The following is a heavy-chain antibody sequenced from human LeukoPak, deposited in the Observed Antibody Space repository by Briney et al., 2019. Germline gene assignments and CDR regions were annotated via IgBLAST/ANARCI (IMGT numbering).Heavy chain of an antibody. J-gene: IGHJ4*02. CDR2: SSGSGGST. CDR3: AKADYSGRYYSGD. V-gene: IGHV3-23*01. Sequence: QTGGSLRLSCAASGFTFSSYAMSWVRQAPGKGLEWVSASSGSGGSTYYADSVKGRYTISRDNSKSTLYLQMNSLRAEDTAVYYCAKADYSGRYYSGDWGQGTLVTVSS. D-gene: IGHD1-26*01. CDR1: GFTFSSYA.